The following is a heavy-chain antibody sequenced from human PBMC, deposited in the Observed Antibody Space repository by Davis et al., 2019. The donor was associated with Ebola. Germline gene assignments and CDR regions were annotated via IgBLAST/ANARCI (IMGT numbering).Heavy chain of an antibody. CDR2: INPSGGST. CDR1: GYTFTSYY. D-gene: IGHD5-12*01. V-gene: IGHV1-46*01. Sequence: AASVQVSCKASGYTFTSYYMHWVRQAPGQGLEWMGIINPSGGSTNYAQKFQGRVTITADESTSTAYMELSSLRSEDTAVYYCAKAAPGPGYDDAFDIWGQGTMVTFSS. J-gene: IGHJ3*02. CDR3: AKAAPGPGYDDAFDI.